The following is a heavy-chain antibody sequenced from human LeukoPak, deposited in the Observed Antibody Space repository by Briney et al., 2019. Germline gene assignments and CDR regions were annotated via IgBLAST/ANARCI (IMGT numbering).Heavy chain of an antibody. CDR1: GFSYSDYY. Sequence: PGGSLRLSCAASGFSYSDYYMSWIRQAPGKGPEWVSYISSSSSTIYYADSVKGRFTISRDNAKNSLYLQMNNLRAEDTAVYYCARGPYSHILTGYYDYWGQGTLVTVSS. V-gene: IGHV3-11*04. D-gene: IGHD3-9*01. J-gene: IGHJ4*02. CDR2: ISSSSSTI. CDR3: ARGPYSHILTGYYDY.